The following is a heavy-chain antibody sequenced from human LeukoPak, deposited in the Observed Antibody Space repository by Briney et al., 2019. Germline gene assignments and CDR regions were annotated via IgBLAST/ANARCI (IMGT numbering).Heavy chain of an antibody. J-gene: IGHJ4*02. V-gene: IGHV1-69*13. CDR2: TIPIFGTA. D-gene: IGHD6-19*01. CDR1: GGTFSSYA. CDR3: ARLGAPGIAVAGTGDY. Sequence: ASVKVSCKASGGTFSSYAISWVRQAPGQGLEWMGGTIPIFGTANYAQKFQGRVTITADESTSTAYMELSSLRSEDTAVYYCARLGAPGIAVAGTGDYWGQGTLVTVSS.